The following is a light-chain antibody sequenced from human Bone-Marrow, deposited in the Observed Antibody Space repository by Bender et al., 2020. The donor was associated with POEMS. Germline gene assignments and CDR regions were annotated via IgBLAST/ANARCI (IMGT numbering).Light chain of an antibody. CDR1: GSNIGGYP. Sequence: QSVLTQPPSVSGTPGQRVTISCSGSGSNIGGYPVNWYQQLPGTAPRLLIYTNNERPSGVPDRFSGPKSDNTASLTISGLQAEDEADFYCCSYADNSVWVFGGGTKLTVL. CDR3: CSYADNSVWV. J-gene: IGLJ3*02. V-gene: IGLV1-44*01. CDR2: TNN.